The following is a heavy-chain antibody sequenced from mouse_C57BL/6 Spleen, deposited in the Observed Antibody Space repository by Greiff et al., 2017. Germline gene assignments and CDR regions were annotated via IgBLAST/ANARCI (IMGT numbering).Heavy chain of an antibody. CDR3: ARGPFITPVVGGDFDY. CDR2: IDPSDSET. Sequence: QVQLQQPGAELVRPGSSVKLSCKASGYTFTSYWMHWVKQRPIQGLEWIGNIDPSDSETHYNQKFKDKATLTVDKSSSTAYMQLSSLTSEDSAVYYCARGPFITPVVGGDFDYWGQGTTLTVSS. CDR1: GYTFTSYW. D-gene: IGHD1-1*01. J-gene: IGHJ2*01. V-gene: IGHV1-52*01.